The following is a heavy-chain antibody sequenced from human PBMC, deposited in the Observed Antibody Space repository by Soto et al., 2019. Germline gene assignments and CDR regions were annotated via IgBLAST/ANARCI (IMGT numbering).Heavy chain of an antibody. V-gene: IGHV3-15*01. CDR3: TTATVTTQAFDI. CDR2: IKSKTDGETT. CDR1: GFTFSNAW. J-gene: IGHJ3*02. Sequence: EVQLVESGGGLVKPGGSLRLSCAASGFTFSNAWMSWVRQAPGKGLEWVGRIKSKTDGETTDYAAPVKGRFTISRDDSKNTLYLQMNSLKTEDTAVYYCTTATVTTQAFDIWGQGTMVTVSS. D-gene: IGHD4-17*01.